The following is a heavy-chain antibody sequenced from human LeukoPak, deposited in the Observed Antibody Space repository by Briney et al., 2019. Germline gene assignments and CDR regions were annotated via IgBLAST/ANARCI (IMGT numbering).Heavy chain of an antibody. V-gene: IGHV3-30*02. CDR2: IPYDGTNK. Sequence: QPGGSLRLSCAASGFTFSSYGMHWVRQAPGKGLEWVAFIPYDGTNKYHADSVKGRFTISRDNSKNTLYLQMNSLRAEDTAVYYCVQGTRRGAITMLRGVIGKSYYFDSWGQGTLVTVSS. D-gene: IGHD3-10*01. J-gene: IGHJ4*02. CDR1: GFTFSSYG. CDR3: VQGTRRGAITMLRGVIGKSYYFDS.